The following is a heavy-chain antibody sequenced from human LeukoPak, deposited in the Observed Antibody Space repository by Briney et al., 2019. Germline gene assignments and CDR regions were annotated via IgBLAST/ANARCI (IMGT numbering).Heavy chain of an antibody. CDR3: ARVSYSSGWFYYYYGMDV. Sequence: GASVKVSCKASGYTFTSYAMHWVRQAPGQRLEWMGWINAGNGNTKYSQKFQGRVTITRDTSASTAYMELSSLRSEDTAVYYCARVSYSSGWFYYYYGMDVWGQGTMVTVSS. J-gene: IGHJ6*02. D-gene: IGHD6-19*01. CDR1: GYTFTSYA. V-gene: IGHV1-3*01. CDR2: INAGNGNT.